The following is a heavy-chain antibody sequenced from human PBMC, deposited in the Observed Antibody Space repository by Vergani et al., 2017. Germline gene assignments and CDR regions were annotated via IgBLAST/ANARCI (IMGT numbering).Heavy chain of an antibody. CDR2: ISGSGGNT. CDR3: ARAVEDGDYPVDY. CDR1: GFTFSSYA. J-gene: IGHJ4*02. Sequence: EVQLVESGGGLVQPGGSLRLSCAASGFTFSSYAMSWVRQVPGKGLEWVSGISGSGGNTYYANSVKGRFTISRDNSKNSLYLQMNSLRAEDTAVYYCARAVEDGDYPVDYWGQGTLVTVSS. D-gene: IGHD4-17*01. V-gene: IGHV3-23*04.